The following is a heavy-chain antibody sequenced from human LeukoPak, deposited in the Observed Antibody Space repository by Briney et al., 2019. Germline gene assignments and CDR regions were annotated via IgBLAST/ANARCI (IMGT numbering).Heavy chain of an antibody. CDR1: GYTFTNYW. V-gene: IGHV5-51*01. J-gene: IGHJ3*02. CDR2: IYPGDSDT. CDR3: ARRLYGDYLDAFDI. Sequence: GESLKISCKGSGYTFTNYWIGWVRQMPGKGLEWMGIIYPGDSDTRYSPSFQGQVTFSADKSISTAYLQWSSLKASDTAMYYCARRLYGDYLDAFDIWGQGTMVTVSS. D-gene: IGHD4-17*01.